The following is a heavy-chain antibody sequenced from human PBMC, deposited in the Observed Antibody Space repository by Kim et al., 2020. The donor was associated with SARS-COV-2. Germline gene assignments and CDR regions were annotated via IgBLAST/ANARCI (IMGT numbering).Heavy chain of an antibody. D-gene: IGHD6-19*01. V-gene: IGHV1-3*01. CDR1: GYTFTSYA. CDR2: INAGNGNT. CDR3: ARGYSSGWYRYYYYYYGMDV. Sequence: ASVKVSCKASGYTFTSYAMHWVRQAPGQRLEWMGWINAGNGNTKYSQKFQGRVTITRDTSASTAYMELSSLRSEDTAVYYCARGYSSGWYRYYYYYYGMDVWGQGTTVTVSS. J-gene: IGHJ6*02.